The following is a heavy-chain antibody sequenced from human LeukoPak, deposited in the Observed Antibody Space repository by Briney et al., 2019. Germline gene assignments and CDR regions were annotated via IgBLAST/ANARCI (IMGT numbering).Heavy chain of an antibody. CDR2: INKDGSDK. CDR1: GFTVSSNY. V-gene: IGHV3-7*01. CDR3: ARDQFGWGLTMVWGYPEYYFDY. J-gene: IGHJ4*02. Sequence: GGSLTLSCAASGFTVSSNYMSWVRQAPGKGLEWVANINKDGSDKYYVDSVKGRFTISRDNAKNSLYLQMNSLRAEDTAVYYCARDQFGWGLTMVWGYPEYYFDYWGQGTLVTVSS. D-gene: IGHD3-10*01.